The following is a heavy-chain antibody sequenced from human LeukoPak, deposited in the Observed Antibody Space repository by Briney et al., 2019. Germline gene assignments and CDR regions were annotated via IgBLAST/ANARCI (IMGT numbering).Heavy chain of an antibody. CDR1: GGSISSGGYS. CDR3: ARASQVVATIWGGYYFDY. V-gene: IGHV4-30-2*01. J-gene: IGHJ4*02. CDR2: IYHSGST. Sequence: SQTLSLTCAVSGGSISSGGYSWRWIRQPPGKGLEWIGYIYHSGSTYYNPSLKSRVTISVDRSKNQFSLKLSSVTAADTAVYCCARASQVVATIWGGYYFDYWGQGTLVTVSS. D-gene: IGHD5-12*01.